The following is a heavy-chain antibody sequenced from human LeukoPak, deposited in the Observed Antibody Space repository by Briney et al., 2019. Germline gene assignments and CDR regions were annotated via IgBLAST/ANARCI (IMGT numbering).Heavy chain of an antibody. Sequence: SETLSLTCTVSGGSINNNYWGWFRQPPGKGLNLLGYIYSSGSTTYNPSLESRLAVSIDTSTNHFSLKLSSVTDAETAVYFCAKRAVTTAGDLWFDPWGQGTLVTVSS. J-gene: IGHJ5*02. D-gene: IGHD2-21*01. CDR1: GGSINNNY. V-gene: IGHV4-59*08. CDR2: IYSSGST. CDR3: AKRAVTTAGDLWFDP.